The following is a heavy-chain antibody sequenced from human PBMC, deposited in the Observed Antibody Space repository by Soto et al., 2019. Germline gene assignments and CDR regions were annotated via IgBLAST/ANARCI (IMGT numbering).Heavy chain of an antibody. D-gene: IGHD3-22*01. CDR2: IYYSGST. J-gene: IGHJ4*02. CDR1: GGSISSYY. V-gene: IGHV4-59*01. Sequence: QVQLQESGPGLVKPSETLSLTCTVSGGSISSYYWSWIRQPPGKGLEWIGYIYYSGSTNYNPSLKSRVTISVDXXKXQXXLKLSSVTAADTAVYYCARGRRYYDSSGRSGGFDYWGQGTLVTVSS. CDR3: ARGRRYYDSSGRSGGFDY.